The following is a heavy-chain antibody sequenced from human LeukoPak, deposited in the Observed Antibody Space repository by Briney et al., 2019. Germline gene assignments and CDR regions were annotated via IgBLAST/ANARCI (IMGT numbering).Heavy chain of an antibody. CDR2: IGGSGGKT. V-gene: IGHV3-23*01. J-gene: IGHJ4*02. CDR3: AKEFRGGWPFDY. D-gene: IGHD6-19*01. Sequence: GGSLRLSCAASGLTFSSYAMSWVRQAPGRGLEWVSGIGGSGGKTYYADSVKGRFTISRDNSKNTLYLQMNSLRAEDTAVYYCAKEFRGGWPFDYWGQGTLVTVSS. CDR1: GLTFSSYA.